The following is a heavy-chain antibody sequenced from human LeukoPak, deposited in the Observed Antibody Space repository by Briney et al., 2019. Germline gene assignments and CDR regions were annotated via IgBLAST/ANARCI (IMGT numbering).Heavy chain of an antibody. D-gene: IGHD3-3*01. V-gene: IGHV3-7*01. Sequence: GGSLRLSCAAPGFTFSSYWMSWVRQAPGKGLEWVANIKQDGSEKYYVDSVKGRFTISRDNAKNSLYLQMNSLRAEDTAVYYCARDQITIFGVVKGYYYYYMDVWGKGTTVTVSS. CDR1: GFTFSSYW. CDR2: IKQDGSEK. J-gene: IGHJ6*03. CDR3: ARDQITIFGVVKGYYYYYMDV.